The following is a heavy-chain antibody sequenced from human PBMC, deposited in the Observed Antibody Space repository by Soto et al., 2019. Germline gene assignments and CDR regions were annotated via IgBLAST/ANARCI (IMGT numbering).Heavy chain of an antibody. J-gene: IGHJ6*02. Sequence: PSETLSLTCAVYGGSFSGYYWSWIRQPPGKGLEWIGEINHSGSTNYNPSLKSRVTISVDTSKNQFSLKLSSVTAADTAVYYCARATEKHRIAARYYYYGMDVWGQGTTVTVSS. CDR1: GGSFSGYY. CDR3: ARATEKHRIAARYYYYGMDV. CDR2: INHSGST. V-gene: IGHV4-34*01. D-gene: IGHD6-13*01.